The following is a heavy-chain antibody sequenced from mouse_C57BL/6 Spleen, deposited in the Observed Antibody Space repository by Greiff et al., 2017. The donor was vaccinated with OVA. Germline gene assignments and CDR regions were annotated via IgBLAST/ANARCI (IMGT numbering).Heavy chain of an antibody. CDR3: ARVHYGSSLWYFDV. CDR1: GYSITSGYY. V-gene: IGHV3-6*01. J-gene: IGHJ1*03. D-gene: IGHD1-1*01. CDR2: ISYDGSN. Sequence: ESGPGLVKPSQSLSLTCSVTGYSITSGYYWNWIRQFPGNKLEWMGYISYDGSNNYNPSLKNRISITRDTSNNQFFLKLNSVTTEDTATYYCARVHYGSSLWYFDVWGTGTTVTVSS.